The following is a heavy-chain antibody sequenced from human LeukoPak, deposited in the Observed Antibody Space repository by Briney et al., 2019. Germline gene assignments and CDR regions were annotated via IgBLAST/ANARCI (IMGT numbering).Heavy chain of an antibody. V-gene: IGHV3-21*01. CDR1: GFTFSSYS. CDR3: ARGIVGATPRNDAFDI. D-gene: IGHD1-26*01. J-gene: IGHJ3*02. Sequence: GGSLRLSCAASGFTFSSYSMNWVRQAPGKGLEWVSSISSSSSYIYYADSVKGRFTISRDNAKNSLYLQMNSLRAEDTAVYYCARGIVGATPRNDAFDIWGQGTMVTVSS. CDR2: ISSSSSYI.